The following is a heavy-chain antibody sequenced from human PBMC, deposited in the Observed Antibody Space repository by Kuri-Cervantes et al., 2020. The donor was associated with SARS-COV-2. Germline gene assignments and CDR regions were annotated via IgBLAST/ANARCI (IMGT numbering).Heavy chain of an antibody. CDR2: IYYSGST. CDR3: AVTTVLGLLIDY. Sequence: GSLRLSCTVSGGSISSSSYYWGWIRQPPGKGLEWIGSIYYSGSTYYNPSLKSRVTISVDTSKNQFSLKLSSVTAADTAVYYCAVTTVLGLLIDYWGQGNLVTVSS. CDR1: GGSISSSSYY. V-gene: IGHV4-39*01. D-gene: IGHD4-11*01. J-gene: IGHJ4*02.